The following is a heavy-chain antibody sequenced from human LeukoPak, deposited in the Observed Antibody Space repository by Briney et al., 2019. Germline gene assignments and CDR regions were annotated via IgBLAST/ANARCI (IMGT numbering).Heavy chain of an antibody. CDR1: GFTFSSYA. J-gene: IGHJ4*02. D-gene: IGHD6-19*01. Sequence: PGGSLRLSCAASGFTFSSYAMHWVRQAPGKGLEWVAVISYDGSNKYYADSVKGRFTISRDNSKNTLYLQMNSLRAEDTAVHYCAREGGWIPYFDYWGQGTLVTVSS. CDR3: AREGGWIPYFDY. CDR2: ISYDGSNK. V-gene: IGHV3-30*04.